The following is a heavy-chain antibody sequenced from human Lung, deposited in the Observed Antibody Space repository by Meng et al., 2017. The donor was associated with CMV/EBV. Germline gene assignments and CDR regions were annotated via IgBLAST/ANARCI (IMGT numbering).Heavy chain of an antibody. D-gene: IGHD6-13*01. CDR1: GGSFSGYY. J-gene: IGHJ6*02. CDR3: ATIAAAERNGMDV. Sequence: GSLRLSCAVYGGSFSGYYWSWIRQPPGKGLEWIGEINHSGSTNYNPSLKSRVTISVDTSKNQFSLKLSSVTAADTAVYYCATIAAAERNGMDVWGHGTTVTGAS. V-gene: IGHV4-34*01. CDR2: INHSGST.